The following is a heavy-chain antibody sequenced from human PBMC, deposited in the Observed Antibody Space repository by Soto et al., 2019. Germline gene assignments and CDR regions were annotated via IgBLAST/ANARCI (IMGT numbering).Heavy chain of an antibody. CDR3: TTDGWVIVATDAFDI. D-gene: IGHD5-12*01. CDR2: IKSKTDGGTT. J-gene: IGHJ3*02. V-gene: IGHV3-15*01. CDR1: GFTFSNAW. Sequence: GGSLRLSCAASGFTFSNAWMSWVRQAPGKGLGWVGRIKSKTDGGTTDYAAPVKGRFTISRDDSKNTLYLQMNSLKTEDTAVYYCTTDGWVIVATDAFDIWGQGTMVTVSS.